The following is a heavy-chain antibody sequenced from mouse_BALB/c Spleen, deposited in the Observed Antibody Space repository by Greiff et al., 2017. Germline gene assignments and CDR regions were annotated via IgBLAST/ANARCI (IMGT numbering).Heavy chain of an antibody. CDR1: GFSLTSYG. Sequence: QVQLQQSGPGLVQPSQSLSITCTVSGFSLTSYGVHWVRQSPGKGLEWLGVIWSGGSTDYNAAFISRLSISKDNSKSQVFFKMNSLQADDTAIYYCARPNYYGSSFYAMDYWGQGTSVTVSS. CDR3: ARPNYYGSSFYAMDY. J-gene: IGHJ4*01. V-gene: IGHV2-4-1*01. CDR2: IWSGGST. D-gene: IGHD1-1*01.